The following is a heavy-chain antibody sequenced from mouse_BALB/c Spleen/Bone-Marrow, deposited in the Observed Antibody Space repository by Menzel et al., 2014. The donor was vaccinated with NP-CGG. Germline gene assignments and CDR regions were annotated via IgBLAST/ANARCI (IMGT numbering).Heavy chain of an antibody. D-gene: IGHD2-1*01. Sequence: VQLQESGAELAKPGASAKLSCKASGYTFTSYWMHWVKQRPGQGLEWIGEINPSNGRTNYNEKFKTKATLTVDKSSSTAYMQLSSLTSEDSAVYYCARNYGNTDYWGQGTTLTVSS. CDR1: GYTFTSYW. CDR2: INPSNGRT. J-gene: IGHJ2*01. CDR3: ARNYGNTDY. V-gene: IGHV1S81*02.